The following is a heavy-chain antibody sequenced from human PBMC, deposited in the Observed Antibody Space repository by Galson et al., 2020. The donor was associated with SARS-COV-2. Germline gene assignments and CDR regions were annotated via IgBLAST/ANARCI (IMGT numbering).Heavy chain of an antibody. CDR1: GFNFMTYT. D-gene: IGHD3-3*01. V-gene: IGHV3-48*04. CDR2: VNTGSSMK. Sequence: GESLKISCAGPGFNFMTYTMNWVRQAPGKGLEWISYVNTGSSMKNYADSVRGRFTISRDDAKNSLYLQMSSLRAEDTALYFCARDYDGAFDMWGQGTMVTVSS. CDR3: ARDYDGAFDM. J-gene: IGHJ3*02.